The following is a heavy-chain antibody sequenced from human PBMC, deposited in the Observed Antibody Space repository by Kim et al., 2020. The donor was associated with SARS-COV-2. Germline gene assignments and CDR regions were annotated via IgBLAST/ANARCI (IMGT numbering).Heavy chain of an antibody. CDR3: GRHFGEYGGDYY. V-gene: IGHV4-59*08. D-gene: IGHD3-10*01. J-gene: IGHJ6*01. CDR2: IYYSGST. Sequence: SETLSLTCTVSGGSISDYYWCWIRQPPGKGLEWIGYIYYSGSTNYNPSLKSRVTISGDTSKQQFLLMLSSVTAADTAAYYCGRHFGEYGGDYY. CDR1: GGSISDYY.